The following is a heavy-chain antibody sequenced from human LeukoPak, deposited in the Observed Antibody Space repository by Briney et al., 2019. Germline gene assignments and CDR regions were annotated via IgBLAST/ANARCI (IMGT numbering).Heavy chain of an antibody. D-gene: IGHD3-22*01. CDR2: IYHSGST. Sequence: SETLSLTCTVSGYSIISGYYWGWIRQPPGKGLEWIGSIYHSGSTYYNPSLKSGVTISVDTSKNQFSLKLSSVTAADTAVYYCARAHYYDSSVDYWGQGTLVTVSS. CDR3: ARAHYYDSSVDY. J-gene: IGHJ4*02. V-gene: IGHV4-38-2*02. CDR1: GYSIISGYY.